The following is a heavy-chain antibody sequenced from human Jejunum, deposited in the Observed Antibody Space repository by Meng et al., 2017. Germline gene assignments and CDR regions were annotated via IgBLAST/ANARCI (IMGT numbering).Heavy chain of an antibody. Sequence: QVPLQAAGPGLVRPLETPSLPCTVSGGSVSSNNDGWGWIRQPPGKGLEWIGYGSTNHNPSLKSRVTISVDTSKNQFFLTLNSVTAADTAIYYCARDNWGSLDYWGQGILVTVSS. CDR2: GST. D-gene: IGHD7-27*01. CDR1: GGSVSSNNDG. CDR3: ARDNWGSLDY. V-gene: IGHV4-61*01. J-gene: IGHJ4*02.